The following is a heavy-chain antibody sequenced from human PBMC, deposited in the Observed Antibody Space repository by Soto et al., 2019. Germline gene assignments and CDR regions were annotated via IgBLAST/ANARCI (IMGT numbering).Heavy chain of an antibody. CDR2: IYYSGST. V-gene: IGHV4-31*03. CDR3: ARVGGINWFDP. J-gene: IGHJ5*02. Sequence: QVQLQESGPGLVKPSQTLSLTCTVSGGSISSGGYYWSWIRQHPGKGLEWIGYIYYSGSTYYNPSLKIRVTISVDTSKNQCSLKLSSVTTADTAVYYCARVGGINWFDPWGQGTLVTVSS. D-gene: IGHD3-16*01. CDR1: GGSISSGGYY.